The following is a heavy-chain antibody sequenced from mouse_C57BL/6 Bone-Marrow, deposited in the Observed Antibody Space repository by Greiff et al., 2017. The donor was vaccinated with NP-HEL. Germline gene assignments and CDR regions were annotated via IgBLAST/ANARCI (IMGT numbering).Heavy chain of an antibody. J-gene: IGHJ1*03. D-gene: IGHD1-1*01. CDR1: GYTFTSYW. CDR3: AGSEDYGSGKWWERDG. V-gene: IGHV1-55*01. CDR2: IYPGSGST. Sequence: QVQLQQSGAELVKPGASVKMSCKASGYTFTSYWITWVKQRPGQGLEWIGDIYPGSGSTNYNEKFKSKATLTVDTSSSTAYMQLSSLTSEDSAGYYCAGSEDYGSGKWWERDGWGKGTTVTVSS.